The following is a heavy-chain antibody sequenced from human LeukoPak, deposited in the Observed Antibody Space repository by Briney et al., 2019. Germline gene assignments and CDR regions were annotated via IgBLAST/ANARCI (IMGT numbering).Heavy chain of an antibody. CDR3: ARDLGNFDRGGSYFDY. Sequence: GALRLSCAASGFTVSGNYMSWVRQAPGKGLEWVSVIYTGGTTNYADSVKGRFTISRDDPKNTLYLQMNSLRDEDTAVYYCARDLGNFDRGGSYFDYWGQETLVTVSS. J-gene: IGHJ4*02. V-gene: IGHV3-53*01. CDR2: IYTGGTT. D-gene: IGHD4-23*01. CDR1: GFTVSGNY.